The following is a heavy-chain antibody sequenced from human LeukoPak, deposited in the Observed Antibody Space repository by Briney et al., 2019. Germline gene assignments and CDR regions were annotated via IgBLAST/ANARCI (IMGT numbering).Heavy chain of an antibody. V-gene: IGHV3-7*03. Sequence: GGSLRLSCEASGFTFGTFWMSWVRQAPGKGLEWVANIKQGGSEKNYVDSVKGRFTIARDDAKNSLYLQMNSLRAGDAAVYYCAKAPVTTCSGAYCYPFDYWSQGTLVTVSS. J-gene: IGHJ4*02. D-gene: IGHD2-15*01. CDR1: GFTFGTFW. CDR2: IKQGGSEK. CDR3: AKAPVTTCSGAYCYPFDY.